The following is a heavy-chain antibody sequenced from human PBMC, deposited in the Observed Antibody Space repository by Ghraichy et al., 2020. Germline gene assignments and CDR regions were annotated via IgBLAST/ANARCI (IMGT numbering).Heavy chain of an antibody. CDR2: ISSTSNYI. V-gene: IGHV3-21*01. CDR1: GFTFSTYT. Sequence: SCAVSGFTFSTYTMNWVRQAPGKGLEWVSSISSTSNYIYYADSVKGRFTISRDNAKNSLFLQMNSLRAEDTAVYYCARVVVPAASFYFYYMDVWGKGTTVTVSS. CDR3: ARVVVPAASFYFYYMDV. D-gene: IGHD2-2*01. J-gene: IGHJ6*03.